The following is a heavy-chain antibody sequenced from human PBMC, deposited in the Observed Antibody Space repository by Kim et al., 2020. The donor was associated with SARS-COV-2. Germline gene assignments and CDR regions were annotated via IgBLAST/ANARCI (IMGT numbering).Heavy chain of an antibody. D-gene: IGHD3-10*01. CDR2: ISWNSGSI. V-gene: IGHV3-9*01. CDR1: GFTFDNYG. J-gene: IGHJ4*02. Sequence: LSLTCAASGFTFDNYGMHWVRQAPGKGLEWVSGISWNSGSIGYADSVRGRFTISRDNAKNSLYLQMNNLRVEDTALYYCAKGGVNMVRGGLDFWGQGTLVTVS. CDR3: AKGGVNMVRGGLDF.